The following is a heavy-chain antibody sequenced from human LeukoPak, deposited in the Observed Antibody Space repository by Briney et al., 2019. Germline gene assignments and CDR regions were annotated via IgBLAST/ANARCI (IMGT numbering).Heavy chain of an antibody. D-gene: IGHD6-19*01. Sequence: ASVKGSCKASGYTFTSYGISWVRQAPGHRLEWMGWISAYTGNTNYAQKLQGRVTMTTDTSTSTAYMELRSLRSDDTAVYYCARGPLLIAVAGTSPTGGMDVWGQGTTVTVSS. CDR3: ARGPLLIAVAGTSPTGGMDV. J-gene: IGHJ6*02. CDR1: GYTFTSYG. V-gene: IGHV1-18*01. CDR2: ISAYTGNT.